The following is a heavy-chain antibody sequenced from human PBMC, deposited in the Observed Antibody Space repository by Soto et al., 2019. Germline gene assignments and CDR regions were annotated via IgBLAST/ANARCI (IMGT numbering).Heavy chain of an antibody. D-gene: IGHD6-19*01. CDR2: INPNGGDT. V-gene: IGHV1-2*07. CDR1: GYTFTGYY. CDR3: ARCLAEAATGECGLDX. Sequence: ASVKVSCKPSGYTFTGYYIHWVRQAPGQGLEWMGLINPNGGDTSYAHPFQGSVTMTRDRSISTAYMDLNRLTFDDTAIYYCARCLAEAATGECGLDXWGQGTLVTGS. J-gene: IGHJ5*02.